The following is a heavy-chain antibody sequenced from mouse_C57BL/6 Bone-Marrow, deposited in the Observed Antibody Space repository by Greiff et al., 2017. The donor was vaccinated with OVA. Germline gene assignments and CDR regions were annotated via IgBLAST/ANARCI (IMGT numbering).Heavy chain of an antibody. V-gene: IGHV1-9*01. CDR2: ILPGSGST. CDR1: GYTFTGYW. J-gene: IGHJ2*01. CDR3: ARGLRGGGIYYYGSSDY. D-gene: IGHD1-1*01. Sequence: QVQLKQSGAELLKPGASVKLSCKATGYTFTGYWIEWVKQRPGHGLEWIGEILPGSGSTNYNEKFKGKATFTADTSSNTAYMQLSSLTTEDSAIYYCARGLRGGGIYYYGSSDYWGQGTTLTVSS.